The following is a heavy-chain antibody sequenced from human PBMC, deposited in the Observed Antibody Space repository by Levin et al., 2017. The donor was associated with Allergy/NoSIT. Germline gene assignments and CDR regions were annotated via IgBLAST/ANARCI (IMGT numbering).Heavy chain of an antibody. CDR2: ISYDGSNK. D-gene: IGHD3-22*01. V-gene: IGHV3-30*18. Sequence: PGGSLRLSCAASGFTFSSYGMHWVRQAPGKGLEWVAVISYDGSNKYYADSVKGRFTISRDNSKNTLYLQMNSLRAEDTAVYYCAKDRYPYYYDSSGHDYWGQGTLVTVSS. J-gene: IGHJ4*02. CDR1: GFTFSSYG. CDR3: AKDRYPYYYDSSGHDY.